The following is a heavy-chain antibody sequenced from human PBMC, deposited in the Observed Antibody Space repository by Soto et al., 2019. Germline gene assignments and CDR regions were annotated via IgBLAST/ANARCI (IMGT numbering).Heavy chain of an antibody. CDR3: ARGRGSGSSGIY. CDR2: INHSGST. Sequence: QVQLQQWGAGLLKPSETLSLTCAVYGGSFSGYYWSWIRQPPGKGLEWIGEINHSGSTNYNPSLKSRVTISVDTSKNQFSLKLSSVTAADTAVYYCARGRGSGSSGIYWGQGTLVTVSS. CDR1: GGSFSGYY. V-gene: IGHV4-34*01. D-gene: IGHD3-22*01. J-gene: IGHJ4*02.